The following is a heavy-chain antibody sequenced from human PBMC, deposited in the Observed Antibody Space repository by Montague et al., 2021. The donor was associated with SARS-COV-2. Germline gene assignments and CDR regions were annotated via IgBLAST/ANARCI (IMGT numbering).Heavy chain of an antibody. Sequence: PALAKPTQTLTLTCVFSGFSLNTDGVGVAWIRRPPEKALEWLALIYWDGDQRYSPSLKTRLTITKDTSKNRVVLTMTNLDPVDTATYYCARRYDFYRAEAFDVWGQGTMLTVSS. D-gene: IGHD3-3*01. J-gene: IGHJ3*01. CDR2: IYWDGDQ. CDR3: ARRYDFYRAEAFDV. V-gene: IGHV2-5*02. CDR1: GFSLNTDGVG.